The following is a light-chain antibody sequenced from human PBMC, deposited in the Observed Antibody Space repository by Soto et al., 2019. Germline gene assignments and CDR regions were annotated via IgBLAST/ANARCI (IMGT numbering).Light chain of an antibody. Sequence: EIVLTQSPGTLSLSPGERATLSCRASQRVSSSDLAWYQQKPGRAPRLVIYGASSRATGIPDRFSCGGSGTDFTLTITRLEPEDFAVYFCQQYGSAPRTFGQGTKLEIK. CDR3: QQYGSAPRT. V-gene: IGKV3-20*01. CDR2: GAS. CDR1: QRVSSSD. J-gene: IGKJ2*01.